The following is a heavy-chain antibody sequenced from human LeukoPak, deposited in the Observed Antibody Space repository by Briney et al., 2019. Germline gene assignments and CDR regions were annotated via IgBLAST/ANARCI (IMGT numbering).Heavy chain of an antibody. V-gene: IGHV4-39*02. D-gene: IGHD3-16*02. CDR1: GGSISSYY. CDR3: VRTYDYVWGSYRSHSFDS. Sequence: PSETLSLTCTVSGGSISSYYWGWIRQPPGKGLEWIGSLYHTGSAYYNPSLKSRVTISMDVSKNHFSLKLSSVTAADTAVYYCVRTYDYVWGSYRSHSFDSWGRGTLVTVSS. J-gene: IGHJ4*02. CDR2: LYHTGSA.